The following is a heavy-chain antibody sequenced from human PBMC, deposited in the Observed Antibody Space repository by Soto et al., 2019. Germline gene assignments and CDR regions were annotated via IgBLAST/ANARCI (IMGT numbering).Heavy chain of an antibody. J-gene: IGHJ4*02. CDR3: SRDYYGPGPD. CDR2: IKEDGGKT. CDR1: GLTLSRYW. D-gene: IGHD3-22*01. Sequence: EVQLVESGGGLVQPGGSLRLSCVASGLTLSRYWMSWVRQAPGKELEWVANIKEDGGKTYYVDSVKGRFTISRDNAKNSVYLQMNSLRVEDTAVYYCSRDYYGPGPDWGQGTLVIVSS. V-gene: IGHV3-7*04.